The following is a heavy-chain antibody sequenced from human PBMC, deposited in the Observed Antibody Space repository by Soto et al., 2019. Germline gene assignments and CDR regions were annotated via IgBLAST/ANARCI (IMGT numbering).Heavy chain of an antibody. Sequence: EVQLVESGGGLVKPGGSLRLSCAVSGFTFSNVWMSWVRQAPGKGLEWVGRIKSTTDGGSTDYAAPVEGRFTISKDDSKNTLYLHRNSLKTEDQAVNYCATEAAAGGGLDSWGQGTLVTVSS. CDR1: GFTFSNVW. J-gene: IGHJ4*02. CDR2: IKSTTDGGST. CDR3: ATEAAAGGGLDS. D-gene: IGHD6-13*01. V-gene: IGHV3-15*01.